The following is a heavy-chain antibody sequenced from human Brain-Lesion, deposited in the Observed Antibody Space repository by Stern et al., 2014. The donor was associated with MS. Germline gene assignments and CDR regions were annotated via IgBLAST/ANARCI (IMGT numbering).Heavy chain of an antibody. D-gene: IGHD3-3*01. CDR2: INPNNGGA. Sequence: VHLVESGAEVKKPGASVKVSCKTSGYIFTGYYIHWVRQAPGQGLEWMAWINPNNGGAKDAQKFQGRVTMSRDTSISTAYVELSSLTSDDTAVYYCARDQRGITIFGVVTDYYYLGMDVWGQGTTVTVSS. CDR3: ARDQRGITIFGVVTDYYYLGMDV. CDR1: GYIFTGYY. V-gene: IGHV1-2*02. J-gene: IGHJ6*02.